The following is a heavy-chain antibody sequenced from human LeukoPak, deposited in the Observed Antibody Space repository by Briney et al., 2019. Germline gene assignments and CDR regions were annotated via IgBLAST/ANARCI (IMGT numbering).Heavy chain of an antibody. CDR2: IYTSGST. D-gene: IGHD6-13*01. Sequence: SETLSLTCTVSGGSISSGSYYWSWNRQPAGKGLEWIGRIYTSGSTNYNPSLKSRVTISVDTSKNQFTLKLSSVTAADTAVYYCARAVVEQQLFRYWGQGTLVTVSS. V-gene: IGHV4-61*02. J-gene: IGHJ4*02. CDR1: GGSISSGSYY. CDR3: ARAVVEQQLFRY.